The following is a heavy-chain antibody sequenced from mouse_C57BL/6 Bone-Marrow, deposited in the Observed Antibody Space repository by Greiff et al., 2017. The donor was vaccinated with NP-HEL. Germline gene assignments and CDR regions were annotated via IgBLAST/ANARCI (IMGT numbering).Heavy chain of an antibody. Sequence: EVHLVESGGGLVQPGGSLKLSCAASGFTFSDYGMAWVRPAPRKGPEWVAFISNLAYSIYYADTVTGRFTISRENAKNTLYLEMSSLRSEDTAMYYCARQGTGTFFDYWGQGTTLTVSS. CDR3: ARQGTGTFFDY. J-gene: IGHJ2*01. CDR1: GFTFSDYG. CDR2: ISNLAYSI. V-gene: IGHV5-15*01. D-gene: IGHD4-1*01.